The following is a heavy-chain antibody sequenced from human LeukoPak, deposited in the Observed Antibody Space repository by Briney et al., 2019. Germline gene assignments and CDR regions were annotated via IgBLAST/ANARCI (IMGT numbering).Heavy chain of an antibody. V-gene: IGHV3-30-3*01. CDR2: ISHDGSSE. CDR1: GFTFSSHV. D-gene: IGHD3-10*01. J-gene: IGHJ4*02. CDR3: ARVPYVSGTFDY. Sequence: GGSLRLSCAASGFTFSSHVIHWVRQAPGKGLEWVAVISHDGSSEYYGDSVKGRFTIFRDNSKSTLYLQMNSLRTEDTAVYYCARVPYVSGTFDYWGQGTLVTVSS.